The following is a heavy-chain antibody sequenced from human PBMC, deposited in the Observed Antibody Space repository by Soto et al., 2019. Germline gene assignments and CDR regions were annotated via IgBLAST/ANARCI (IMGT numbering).Heavy chain of an antibody. Sequence: QVQLVQSGAAEKKPGASVKVSCKASGYTFTKYAMHWVRQAPGQSLEWMGWINAGNGNTKYSQKFQGRVTITRDTSASTAYMELSSLRSEDTAVYYCAREQWLGVDYWGQGTLVTVSS. CDR3: AREQWLGVDY. V-gene: IGHV1-3*05. D-gene: IGHD6-19*01. CDR2: INAGNGNT. J-gene: IGHJ4*02. CDR1: GYTFTKYA.